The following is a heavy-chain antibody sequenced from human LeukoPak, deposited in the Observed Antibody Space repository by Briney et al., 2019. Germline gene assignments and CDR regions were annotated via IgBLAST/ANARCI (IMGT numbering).Heavy chain of an antibody. CDR3: ARVESWEHSGSSQDVFDI. V-gene: IGHV1-46*01. Sequence: ASVKVSCKASGYTFTNYYMHWLRQAPGQGLEWMGIINPSGGSTSYAQKFQGRVSMTRDMSTSTVYMELSSLRSEDTAVYYCARVESWEHSGSSQDVFDIWGQGTMVIVSS. CDR1: GYTFTNYY. D-gene: IGHD1-26*01. CDR2: INPSGGST. J-gene: IGHJ3*02.